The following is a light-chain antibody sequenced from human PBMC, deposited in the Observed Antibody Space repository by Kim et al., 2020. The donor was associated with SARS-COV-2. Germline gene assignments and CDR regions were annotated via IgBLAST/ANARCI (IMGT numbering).Light chain of an antibody. CDR3: LHHNAYVWA. V-gene: IGKV1-17*03. CDR2: SAS. J-gene: IGKJ1*01. Sequence: AAVGDRVTITCRAGQGISNYLVWFQQKPGKVPKRLIYSASGLQGGVPSRFSGSASGSEFTLTISSLQPEDSATYYCLHHNAYVWAFGQGTKVEIK. CDR1: QGISNY.